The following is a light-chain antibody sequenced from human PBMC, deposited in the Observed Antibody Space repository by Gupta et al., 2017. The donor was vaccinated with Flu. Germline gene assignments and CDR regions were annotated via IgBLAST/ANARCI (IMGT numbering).Light chain of an antibody. Sequence: EIVMTQSPATLSLSPGERATLSCRASQSLSTNLAWYQQRPGRAPRLLIYGASTRATDIPARFSGSGSGTEFTLTISSLQSEDFAVYYCQQSNKWPWTFGQGPKVEIK. CDR2: GAS. J-gene: IGKJ1*01. V-gene: IGKV3-15*01. CDR1: QSLSTN. CDR3: QQSNKWPWT.